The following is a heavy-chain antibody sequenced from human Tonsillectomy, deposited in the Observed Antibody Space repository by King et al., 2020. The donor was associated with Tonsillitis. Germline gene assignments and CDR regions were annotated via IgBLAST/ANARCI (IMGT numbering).Heavy chain of an antibody. Sequence: HVQLQQSGAEVKKPGASVKVSCKASGSTFTTYYIHWVRQAPGQGLEWMGIISPSGDSTAFAQRFKGRVSMNRDTSSSTVYLVLNSLRSDDTALYYCASDSYSSRPGWLDSWGQGTLVSVSS. V-gene: IGHV1-46*01. D-gene: IGHD6-13*01. CDR2: ISPSGDST. J-gene: IGHJ5*01. CDR1: GSTFTTYY. CDR3: ASDSYSSRPGWLDS.